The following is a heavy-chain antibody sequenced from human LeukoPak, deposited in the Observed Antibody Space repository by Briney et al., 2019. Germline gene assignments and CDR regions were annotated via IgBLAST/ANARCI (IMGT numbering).Heavy chain of an antibody. CDR3: AGHFLVAGTNNWFDP. CDR1: GGSISSYY. D-gene: IGHD6-19*01. J-gene: IGHJ5*02. V-gene: IGHV4-59*08. CDR2: IYSSGST. Sequence: PSETLSLTCTVSGGSISSYYWTWIRQPPGKGLEWIGYIYSSGSTNYNPSLKSRITISVDTSKNQFSLKLSSVTAADTAVYHWAGHFLVAGTNNWFDPWGQGTLVTVSS.